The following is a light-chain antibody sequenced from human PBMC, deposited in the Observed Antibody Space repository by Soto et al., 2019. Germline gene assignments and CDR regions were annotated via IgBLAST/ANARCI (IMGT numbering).Light chain of an antibody. CDR3: QFLGT. CDR1: QSISSW. V-gene: IGKV1-5*01. CDR2: DAS. J-gene: IGKJ3*01. Sequence: DIQMTQSPSTLSASVGDRLTITCRASQSISSWLAWYQQKPGKAPKLLIYDASSLESSAPSRFSGSGSGTEYTLTISSLQPDDFATSYCQFLGTFGPGTKVDIK.